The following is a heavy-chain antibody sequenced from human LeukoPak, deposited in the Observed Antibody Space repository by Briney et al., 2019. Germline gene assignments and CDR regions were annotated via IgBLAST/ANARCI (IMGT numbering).Heavy chain of an antibody. V-gene: IGHV3-48*01. CDR3: ARDYKYAFDN. D-gene: IGHD5-24*01. CDR1: GFTFSDYS. CDR2: IGIDSGNT. J-gene: IGHJ4*02. Sequence: GGSLRLSCAASGFTFSDYSMNWVRQAPGKGLEWISYIGIDSGNTNYADSVKGRFTISGDKAKNSLYLQMNSLRVEDTAVCYCARDYKYAFDNWGQGTLVTVSS.